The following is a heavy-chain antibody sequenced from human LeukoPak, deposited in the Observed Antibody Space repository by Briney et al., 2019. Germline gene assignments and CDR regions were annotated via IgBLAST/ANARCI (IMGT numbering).Heavy chain of an antibody. CDR2: ISYDGSNK. V-gene: IGHV3-30-3*01. Sequence: GGSLRLSCAASGFTFSSYAMHWVRQAPGKGLEWVAVISYDGSNKYYADSVKGRFTISRDNSKNTLYLQMNSLRAEDTAVYYCARDLASYSSSWYSPGWFDPWGQGTLVTVSS. CDR1: GFTFSSYA. CDR3: ARDLASYSSSWYSPGWFDP. J-gene: IGHJ5*02. D-gene: IGHD6-13*01.